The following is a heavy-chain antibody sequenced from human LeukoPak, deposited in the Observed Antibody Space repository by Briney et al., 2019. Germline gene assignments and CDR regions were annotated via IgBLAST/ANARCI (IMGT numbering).Heavy chain of an antibody. CDR1: GYTFTGYY. D-gene: IGHD3-10*01. CDR2: INPNSGGT. CDR3: ARVLVRSHYYYYGMDV. J-gene: IGHJ6*02. Sequence: ASVKVSRKASGYTFTGYYMHWVRQAPGQGLEWMGWINPNSGGTNYAQKFQGRVTMTRDTSISTAYMELSRLRSDDTAVYYCARVLVRSHYYYYGMDVWGQGTTVTVSS. V-gene: IGHV1-2*02.